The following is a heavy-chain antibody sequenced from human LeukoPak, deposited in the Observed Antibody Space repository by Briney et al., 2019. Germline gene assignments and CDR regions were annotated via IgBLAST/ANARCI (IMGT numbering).Heavy chain of an antibody. J-gene: IGHJ3*02. CDR2: IKSKTDGGTT. V-gene: IGHV3-15*01. Sequence: GGSLRLSCAASAFXFSNAWMSWVRQAPGKGREWVGRIKSKTDGGTTDYAAPVKGRFTISRDDSKNTLYLQMNSLKTEDTAVYYCTTRLPPGRSVSKFDIWGQGAMVTVSS. CDR3: TTRLPPGRSVSKFDI. CDR1: AFXFSNAW. D-gene: IGHD1-1*01.